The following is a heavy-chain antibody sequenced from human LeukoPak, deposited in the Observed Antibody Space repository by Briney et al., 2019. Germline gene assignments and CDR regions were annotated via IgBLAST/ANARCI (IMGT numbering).Heavy chain of an antibody. CDR3: ARDRYGDYAFDY. D-gene: IGHD4-17*01. Sequence: GRSLRLSCAASGFTFDDYAMHWVRQAPGKGLEWVSGISWNSGVIDYADSMKGRFTISRDNAKNSLYLQMNSLRAEDTAVYYCARDRYGDYAFDYWGQGTLVTVSS. CDR1: GFTFDDYA. V-gene: IGHV3-9*01. J-gene: IGHJ4*02. CDR2: ISWNSGVI.